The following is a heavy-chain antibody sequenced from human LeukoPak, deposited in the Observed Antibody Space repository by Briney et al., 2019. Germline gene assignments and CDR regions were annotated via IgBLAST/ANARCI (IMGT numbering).Heavy chain of an antibody. CDR2: ISSSSSYT. J-gene: IGHJ4*02. CDR3: ARFPRYFDWPEAGYFDY. CDR1: GFTFSSYG. Sequence: GGSLRLSCAASGFTFSSYGMHWVRQAPAKGLEWVSYISSSSSYTNYADSAKGRFTISRDNAKNSLYLQMNSRRAEDTAVYYCARFPRYFDWPEAGYFDYWGQGTLVTVSS. D-gene: IGHD3-9*01. V-gene: IGHV3-21*05.